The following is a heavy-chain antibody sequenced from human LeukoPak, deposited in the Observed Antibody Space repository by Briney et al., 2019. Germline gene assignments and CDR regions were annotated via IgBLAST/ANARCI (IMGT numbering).Heavy chain of an antibody. CDR3: AKNFYGDYNFFFDY. V-gene: IGHV3-23*01. CDR2: ISGSGGAT. J-gene: IGHJ4*02. CDR1: GLTFSSYA. D-gene: IGHD4-17*01. Sequence: GGSLRLSCAASGLTFSSYALAWVRQAPGKGLEWVSAISGSGGATYYADSVKGHFTISRDNSKNTLYLQMNSLRAEDTAVYYCAKNFYGDYNFFFDYWGQGTLVTVSS.